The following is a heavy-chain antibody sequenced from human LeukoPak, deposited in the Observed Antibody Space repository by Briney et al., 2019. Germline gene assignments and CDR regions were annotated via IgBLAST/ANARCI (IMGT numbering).Heavy chain of an antibody. CDR1: GFTVSSNY. Sequence: GGSLRLSCAASGFTVSSNYMSWVRQAPGKGLEWVSVIYSGGSTYYADSVKGRFTISRDNSKNTLHLQMNSLRAEDTAVYYCARYQLPQYYFDYWGQGTLVTVSS. CDR3: ARYQLPQYYFDY. V-gene: IGHV3-66*01. J-gene: IGHJ4*02. CDR2: IYSGGST. D-gene: IGHD2-2*01.